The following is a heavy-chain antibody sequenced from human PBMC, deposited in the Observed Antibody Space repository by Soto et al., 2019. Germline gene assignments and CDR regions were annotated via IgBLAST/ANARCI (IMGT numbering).Heavy chain of an antibody. D-gene: IGHD4-17*01. CDR1: GGTFSSYT. CDR2: IIPILCIA. J-gene: IGHJ6*03. Sequence: QVQLVQSGAEVKKPGSSVKVSCKASGGTFSSYTISWVRQAPGQGLEWMGRIIPILCIANYAQKFQGRVTITADKSTSTAYMELSSLRSEDTAVDYCARGLRRATVTPFSYYYYDMDVWGKGTTVTVSS. V-gene: IGHV1-69*02. CDR3: ARGLRRATVTPFSYYYYDMDV.